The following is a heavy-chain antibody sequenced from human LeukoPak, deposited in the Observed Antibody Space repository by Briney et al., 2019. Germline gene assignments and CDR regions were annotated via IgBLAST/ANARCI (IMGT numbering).Heavy chain of an antibody. Sequence: SETLSLTCTVSGGSISSSSYYWGWIRQPPGKGLEWIGEINHSGSTNYNPSLKSRVTISVDTPKNQFSLKLSSVTAADTAVYYCARRTYASGHFDFWGQGTLVTVSS. V-gene: IGHV4-39*07. CDR1: GGSISSSSYY. J-gene: IGHJ4*02. CDR2: INHSGST. CDR3: ARRTYASGHFDF. D-gene: IGHD3-10*01.